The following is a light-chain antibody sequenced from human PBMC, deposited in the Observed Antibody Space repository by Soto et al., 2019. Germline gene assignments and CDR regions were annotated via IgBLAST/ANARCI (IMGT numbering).Light chain of an antibody. J-gene: IGKJ1*01. CDR1: QSVSSN. V-gene: IGKV3-15*01. CDR3: QQYNNLPPRGT. Sequence: EIVMTQSPATLSVSPGERATLSCRASQSVSSNLAWYQQKPGQAPRLLIYGASTRATGIPARFSGSGSGTEFTLTISSLQSEDFALYYCQQYNNLPPRGTFGQGTKVEIK. CDR2: GAS.